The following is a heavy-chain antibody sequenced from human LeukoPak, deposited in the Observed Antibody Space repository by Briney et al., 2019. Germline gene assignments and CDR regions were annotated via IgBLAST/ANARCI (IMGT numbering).Heavy chain of an antibody. V-gene: IGHV3-7*03. CDR1: GFIFSNFW. CDR3: ARDETIFGVVKKDGYFDY. J-gene: IGHJ4*02. CDR2: INRDGSEK. Sequence: GGSLRLSCAGSGFIFSNFWMGWARQGPGKGLQWVASINRDGSEKHPVDSVKGRFTISRDNAKNSVYLQMNSLRAEDTAVYYCARDETIFGVVKKDGYFDYWGQGTLVTVSS. D-gene: IGHD3-3*01.